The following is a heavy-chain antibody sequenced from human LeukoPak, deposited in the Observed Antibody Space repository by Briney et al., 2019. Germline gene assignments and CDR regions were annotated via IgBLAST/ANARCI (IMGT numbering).Heavy chain of an antibody. CDR3: ARAGGYCSSTSCPYYYYYGMDV. D-gene: IGHD2-2*01. J-gene: IGHJ6*02. CDR1: GFTFSSYG. CDR2: IWYDGSNK. Sequence: GGSLRLSCAASGFTFSSYGMHWVRQAPGKGLEWVAVIWYDGSNKYYADSVKGRSTISRDNSKNTLYLQMNSLRAEDTAVYYCARAGGYCSSTSCPYYYYYGMDVWGQGTTVTVSS. V-gene: IGHV3-33*01.